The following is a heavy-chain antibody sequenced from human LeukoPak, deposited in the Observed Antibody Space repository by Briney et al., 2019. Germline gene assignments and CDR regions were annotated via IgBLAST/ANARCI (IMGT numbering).Heavy chain of an antibody. D-gene: IGHD3-22*01. CDR1: GGTFSSYA. Sequence: SVKVSCKASGGTFSSYAISWVRQAPGQGLEWMGGIIPIFGTADYAQKFQGRVTITADESTSTAYMELNSLRSEDTAVYYCATTYYYDRWGRAFDIWGQGTMVTVSS. CDR2: IIPIFGTA. J-gene: IGHJ3*02. V-gene: IGHV1-69*13. CDR3: ATTYYYDRWGRAFDI.